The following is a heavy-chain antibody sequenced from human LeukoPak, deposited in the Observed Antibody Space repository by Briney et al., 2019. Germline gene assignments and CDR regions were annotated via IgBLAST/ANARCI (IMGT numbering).Heavy chain of an antibody. CDR2: ISSSGSTI. CDR3: ARDLYYDSSGYVGY. J-gene: IGHJ4*02. CDR1: GFTFSDYY. D-gene: IGHD3-22*01. Sequence: GGSLRLSCAASGFTFSDYYMSWIRQAPEKGLEWVSYISSSGSTIYYADSVKGRFTISRDNAKNSLYLQMNSLRAEDTAVYYCARDLYYDSSGYVGYWGQGTLVTVSS. V-gene: IGHV3-11*01.